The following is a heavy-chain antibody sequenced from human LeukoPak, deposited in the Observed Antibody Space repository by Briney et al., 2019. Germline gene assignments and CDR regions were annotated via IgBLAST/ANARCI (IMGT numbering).Heavy chain of an antibody. Sequence: GGSLRLSCTASGFTFGDYAMSWFRQAPGKGLEWVGFIRSKAYGGTTEYAASVKGRFTISRDDSESIAYLQMNSLKTEDTAVYYCTRGQYYDFWSGYLDYWGQGTLVTVSS. V-gene: IGHV3-49*03. J-gene: IGHJ4*02. CDR2: IRSKAYGGTT. D-gene: IGHD3-3*01. CDR1: GFTFGDYA. CDR3: TRGQYYDFWSGYLDY.